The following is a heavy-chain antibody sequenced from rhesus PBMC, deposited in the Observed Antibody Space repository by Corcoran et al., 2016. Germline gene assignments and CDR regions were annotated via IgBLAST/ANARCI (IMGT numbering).Heavy chain of an antibody. Sequence: QVQLVQSGAEVKKPGTSVKLSCKASGYTFTSYYINWVSQAPGQVLEGRRLINPSNRNTDYAQKFQDRVTMTRETSTTTAYIELNSLRSEDTAIYYCARGRLEPLDYWGQGVLVTVSS. CDR3: ARGRLEPLDY. V-gene: IGHV1-200*01. CDR1: GYTFTSYY. CDR2: INPSNRNT. D-gene: IGHD1-26*01. J-gene: IGHJ4*01.